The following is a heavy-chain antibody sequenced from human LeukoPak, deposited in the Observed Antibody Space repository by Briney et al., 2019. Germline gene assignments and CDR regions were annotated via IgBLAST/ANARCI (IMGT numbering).Heavy chain of an antibody. D-gene: IGHD5-12*01. CDR3: AREEDSGYGEGPRAYFDY. CDR2: IGTGSTTI. V-gene: IGHV3-48*04. J-gene: IGHJ4*02. CDR1: GFTFSSYT. Sequence: GGSLRLSCAASGFTFSSYTMNWVRQPPGKGLEWVSNIGTGSTTIYYADSVKGRFTISRDNAKNSLYLQMNSLRGEDTAVYYCAREEDSGYGEGPRAYFDYWGQGTLVTVSS.